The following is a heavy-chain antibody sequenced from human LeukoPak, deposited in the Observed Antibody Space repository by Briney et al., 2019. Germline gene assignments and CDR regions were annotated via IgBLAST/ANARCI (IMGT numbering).Heavy chain of an antibody. CDR1: GGSISSGGYH. CDR2: IYYTGST. CDR3: ARQEIFDEYYMDV. Sequence: PSQTLSLTCTVPGGSISSGGYHWAWIRQHPRKGLEWIGYIYYTGSTYYNPSLKSRVTISVATSKNQFSLKLSSVTAADTAVYYCARQEIFDEYYMDVWGKGTTVTVSS. V-gene: IGHV4-31*03. D-gene: IGHD3-3*01. J-gene: IGHJ6*03.